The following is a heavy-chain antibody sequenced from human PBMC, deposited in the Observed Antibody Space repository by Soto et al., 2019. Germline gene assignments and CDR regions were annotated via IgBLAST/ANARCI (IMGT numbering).Heavy chain of an antibody. CDR3: ARDRPIRGDYYYYYGMDV. Sequence: KTSETLSLTCTVSGGSISSGDYYWSWIRQPPGKGLEWIGYIYYSGSTYYNPSLKSRVTISVDTSKNQFSLKLSSVTAADTAVYYCARDRPIRGDYYYYYGMDVWGQGTTVTVSS. CDR2: IYYSGST. CDR1: GGSISSGDYY. V-gene: IGHV4-30-4*01. J-gene: IGHJ6*02.